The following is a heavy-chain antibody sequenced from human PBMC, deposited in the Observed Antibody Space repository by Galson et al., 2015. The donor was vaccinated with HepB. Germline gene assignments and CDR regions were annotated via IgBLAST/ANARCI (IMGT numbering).Heavy chain of an antibody. CDR1: GFTSSDQY. CDR3: VRFPSDSWPTTLSDY. D-gene: IGHD6-13*01. V-gene: IGHV3-72*01. CDR2: SRDKASSHTT. Sequence: SLRLSCAASGFTSSDQYMDWVRQAPGKGLEWVGPSRDKASSHTTEYAPSVKGRFTISRDDSKNSMYLQMNSLQTEDTAVYYCVRFPSDSWPTTLSDYSSPRALVTASS. J-gene: IGHJ4*01.